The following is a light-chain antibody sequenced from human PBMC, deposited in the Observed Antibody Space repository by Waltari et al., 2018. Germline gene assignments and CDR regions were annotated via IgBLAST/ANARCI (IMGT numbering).Light chain of an antibody. CDR2: DVI. V-gene: IGLV2-14*03. Sequence: QSALTQPASVSGSPGQSITISCTGTSSDVGAYNYVSWYQQHPGKAPKLMIYDVINRPSGVSNRFSGSKSGNTASLTISGLQAEDEADYYCSSYTSSSTLTVFGGGTQLTVL. J-gene: IGLJ7*01. CDR3: SSYTSSSTLTV. CDR1: SSDVGAYNY.